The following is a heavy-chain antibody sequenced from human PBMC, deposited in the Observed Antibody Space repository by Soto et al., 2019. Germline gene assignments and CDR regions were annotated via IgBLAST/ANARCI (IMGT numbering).Heavy chain of an antibody. Sequence: SETLSLTCTVSGGSISSSSYYWGWIRQPPGKGLEWIGSIYYSGSTYYNPSLKSRVTISVDTSKNQFSLKLSSVTAADTAVYYCARPSGEIVPAASSAFDIWGQGTMVTVSS. D-gene: IGHD2-2*01. V-gene: IGHV4-39*01. CDR3: ARPSGEIVPAASSAFDI. CDR1: GGSISSSSYY. J-gene: IGHJ3*02. CDR2: IYYSGST.